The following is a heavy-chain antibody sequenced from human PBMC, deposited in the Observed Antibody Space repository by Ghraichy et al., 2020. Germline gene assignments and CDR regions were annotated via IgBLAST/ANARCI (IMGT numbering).Heavy chain of an antibody. Sequence: SETLSLTCTVSGGSISSGGYYWSWIRQHPGKGLEWLGYIYYRGSTSYNPSLKSRVTISVDTSKNQFSLKLSSVTGADTAMYYCARRSGYIVGGMDVWGQGTTVTVSS. D-gene: IGHD3-3*01. V-gene: IGHV4-31*03. CDR1: GGSISSGGYY. CDR3: ARRSGYIVGGMDV. CDR2: IYYRGST. J-gene: IGHJ6*02.